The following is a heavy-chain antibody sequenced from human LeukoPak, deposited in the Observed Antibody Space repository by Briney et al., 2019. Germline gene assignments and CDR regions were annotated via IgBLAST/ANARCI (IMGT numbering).Heavy chain of an antibody. CDR1: GFTFSSYA. J-gene: IGHJ4*02. D-gene: IGHD2-15*01. V-gene: IGHV3-23*01. CDR3: AKDQLNRFCSGGSCSSTLDY. Sequence: GGSLRLSCAASGFTFSSYAMSWVRQAPGKGLEWVSAISGSGGSTYYADSVKGRFTISRDNSKSTLYLQMNSLRAEDTAVYYCAKDQLNRFCSGGSCSSTLDYWGQGTLVSVSS. CDR2: ISGSGGST.